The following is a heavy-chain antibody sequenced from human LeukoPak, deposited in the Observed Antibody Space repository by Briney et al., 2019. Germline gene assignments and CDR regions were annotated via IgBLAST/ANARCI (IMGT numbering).Heavy chain of an antibody. J-gene: IGHJ4*02. CDR3: AKVGSLRPPVGYYFDY. D-gene: IGHD1-26*01. CDR2: ISGSGGST. V-gene: IGHV3-23*01. Sequence: PGGSLRLSCAASGFTFSSYAMSWVRQAPGKGLEWVSAISGSGGSTYYADSVKGRFTISRDNSKNTLYLQMNSLRAEDTAVYYCAKVGSLRPPVGYYFDYWGQGTLVTVSS. CDR1: GFTFSSYA.